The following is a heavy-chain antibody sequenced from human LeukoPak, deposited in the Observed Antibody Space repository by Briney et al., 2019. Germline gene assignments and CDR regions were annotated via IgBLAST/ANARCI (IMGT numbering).Heavy chain of an antibody. J-gene: IGHJ4*02. V-gene: IGHV6-1*01. CDR1: GDSVSSKNAA. CDR3: ARGDSQWLLPHFDF. Sequence: SQTLSLTCAISGDSVSSKNAAWNWIRQSPSRGLEWLGRTYYRSKWFNEYAVPVKTRISINPDTSKNQVSLQLNSVTPEDTAVYYCARGDSQWLLPHFDFWGQGILVTVSS. CDR2: TYYRSKWFN. D-gene: IGHD6-19*01.